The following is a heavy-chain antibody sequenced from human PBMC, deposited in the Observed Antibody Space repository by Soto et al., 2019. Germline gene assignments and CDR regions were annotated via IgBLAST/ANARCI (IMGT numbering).Heavy chain of an antibody. CDR3: AKPGYCSGGSGSDDAFDI. J-gene: IGHJ3*02. D-gene: IGHD2-15*01. V-gene: IGHV3-30*18. CDR1: GFTFSSYG. CDR2: ISYDGSNK. Sequence: QVQLVESGGGVVQPGRSLRLSCAASGFTFSSYGMHWVRQAPGKGLEWVAVISYDGSNKYYADSVKGRFTISRDNFKNTLYLQMNSLRAGDTAVYYCAKPGYCSGGSGSDDAFDIWGQGTMVTVSS.